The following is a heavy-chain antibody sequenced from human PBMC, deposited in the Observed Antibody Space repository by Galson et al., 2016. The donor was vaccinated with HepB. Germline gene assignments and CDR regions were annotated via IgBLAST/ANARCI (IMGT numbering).Heavy chain of an antibody. J-gene: IGHJ6*02. CDR1: GYSFTNYH. Sequence: SVKVSCKASGYSFTNYHINWVRQATGQGLEWLGWMNPNSGNTLYAQKFQGRVTMTSNTSISTAYMELSSLTSEDTAMYYCARGVVCYGDRCTYTGMDVWGQGTTVTVSS. CDR3: ARGVVCYGDRCTYTGMDV. CDR2: MNPNSGNT. D-gene: IGHD2-21*02. V-gene: IGHV1-8*02.